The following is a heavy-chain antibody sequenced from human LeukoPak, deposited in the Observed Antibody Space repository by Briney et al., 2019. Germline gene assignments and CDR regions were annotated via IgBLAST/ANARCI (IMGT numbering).Heavy chain of an antibody. J-gene: IGHJ4*02. V-gene: IGHV3-23*01. CDR1: GFTFKNYA. CDR2: ISGSGTST. D-gene: IGHD5-12*01. Sequence: HSGGSLRLSCAASGFTFKNYAMTWVRQAPGKGLEWVSSISGSGTSTYYAGSVKGRFTISRDVSKNALYLQMNSLRAEDTAVYYCARDVLTTNSGYSGYGFKFWGQGTLVTVSS. CDR3: ARDVLTTNSGYSGYGFKF.